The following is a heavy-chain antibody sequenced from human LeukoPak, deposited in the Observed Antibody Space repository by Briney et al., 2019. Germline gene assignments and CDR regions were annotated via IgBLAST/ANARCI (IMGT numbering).Heavy chain of an antibody. CDR2: IYYSGST. J-gene: IGHJ5*02. Sequence: PSETLSLTCTVSGGSISSSSYYWGWIRQPPGKGLEWIGSIYYSGSTYYNPSLKSRVTISVDTSKNQFSLKLSSVTAADTAVYYCARTMYGPSYSSSWLVWFDPWGQGTLVTVSS. D-gene: IGHD6-13*01. V-gene: IGHV4-39*01. CDR3: ARTMYGPSYSSSWLVWFDP. CDR1: GGSISSSSYY.